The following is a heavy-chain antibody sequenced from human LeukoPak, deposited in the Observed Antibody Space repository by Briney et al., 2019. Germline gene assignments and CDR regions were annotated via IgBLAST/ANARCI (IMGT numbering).Heavy chain of an antibody. Sequence: PSETLSLTCTVSGGSISSSSYYWGWIRQPPGKGLEWIGSIYYSGSTYYNPSLKSRVTISVDTSKNQFSLKLSSVTAADTAVYYCARDRGSGSYFSNDYWGQGTLVTVSS. V-gene: IGHV4-39*07. CDR1: GGSISSSSYY. CDR2: IYYSGST. J-gene: IGHJ4*02. CDR3: ARDRGSGSYFSNDY. D-gene: IGHD3-10*01.